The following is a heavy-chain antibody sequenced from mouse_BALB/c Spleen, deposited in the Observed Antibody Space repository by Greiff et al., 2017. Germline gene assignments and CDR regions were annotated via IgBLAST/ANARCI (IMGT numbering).Heavy chain of an antibody. V-gene: IGHV1-77*01. CDR2: IYPGSGNT. Sequence: QVQLQQSGAELARPGASVKLSCKASGYTFTDYYINWVKQRTGQGLEWIGEIYPGSGNTYYNEKFKGKATLTADKSSSTAYLQLSSLTSEDTAVYYCARADYYGPGVMDYWGQGTSVTVSS. CDR1: GYTFTDYY. CDR3: ARADYYGPGVMDY. D-gene: IGHD1-2*01. J-gene: IGHJ4*01.